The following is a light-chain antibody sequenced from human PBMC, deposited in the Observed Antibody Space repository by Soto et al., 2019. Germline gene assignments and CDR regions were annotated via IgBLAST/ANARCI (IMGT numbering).Light chain of an antibody. J-gene: IGKJ5*01. Sequence: VLTQPPSASGSLGQPASISCRSNQSLVHSDGIAYFSWFQQRPGRSPRRLIYKVSNRDSGVPARFSGSGSGTDFALKISRVEAEDVGVYYCMQGTHWPITFGQGTRLEIK. CDR1: QSLVHSDGIAY. V-gene: IGKV2-30*02. CDR3: MQGTHWPIT. CDR2: KVS.